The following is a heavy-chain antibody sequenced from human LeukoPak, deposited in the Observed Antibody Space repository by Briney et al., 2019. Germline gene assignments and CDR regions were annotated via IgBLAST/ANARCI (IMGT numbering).Heavy chain of an antibody. J-gene: IGHJ4*02. CDR3: ARDTPFAVGATLDF. Sequence: GGSLRLSWAASGFTFSSYAMHWVRQAPGKGLEWVAVVSCDGSNKYYANSVKGRFTISRDKSKNTLHLQMNSLRAEDTAIYYCARDTPFAVGATLDFWGQGTLVTV. CDR1: GFTFSSYA. V-gene: IGHV3-30*04. CDR2: VSCDGSNK. D-gene: IGHD1-26*01.